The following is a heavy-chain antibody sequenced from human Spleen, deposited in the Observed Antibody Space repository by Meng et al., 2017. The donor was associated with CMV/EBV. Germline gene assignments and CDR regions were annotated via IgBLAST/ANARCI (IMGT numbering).Heavy chain of an antibody. CDR1: GYTFTDYY. Sequence: CTASGYTFTDYYIHGVRQSPGEGLGWMGWVNPKTGATNYPQKFQGRVTMTSDTSISTAYLELTALTSDDTAIYYCARVVKRPRSPFDLWGQGTLVTVSS. V-gene: IGHV1-2*02. CDR2: VNPKTGAT. J-gene: IGHJ4*02. D-gene: IGHD3-22*01. CDR3: ARVVKRPRSPFDL.